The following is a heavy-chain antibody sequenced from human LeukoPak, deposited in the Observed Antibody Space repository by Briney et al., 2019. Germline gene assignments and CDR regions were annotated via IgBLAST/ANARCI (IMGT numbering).Heavy chain of an antibody. D-gene: IGHD2-2*02. V-gene: IGHV1-18*01. CDR2: ISAYNGNT. CDR1: GYTFTSYG. Sequence: ASVKVSCKASGYTFTSYGISWVRQAPGQGLEWIGWISAYNGNTNYAQKLQGRVTMTTDTSTSTAYMELRSLRSDDTAVYYCARTKQDIVVVPAALRGNWFDPWGQGTLVTVSS. CDR3: ARTKQDIVVVPAALRGNWFDP. J-gene: IGHJ5*02.